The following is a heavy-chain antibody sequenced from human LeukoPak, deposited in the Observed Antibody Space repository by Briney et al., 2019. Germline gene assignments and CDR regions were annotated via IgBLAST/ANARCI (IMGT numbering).Heavy chain of an antibody. J-gene: IGHJ4*02. CDR1: GFTFSSYW. V-gene: IGHV3-7*03. Sequence: GGSLRVSCAASGFTFSSYWMSWVRQAPGKGLEWVANIKKDGSEKYYVDSVKGRFTISRDNAKNSLYLQMNSLRAEDTAVYYSARDCSSTSCPGGYWGQGTLVTVSS. CDR2: IKKDGSEK. D-gene: IGHD2-2*01. CDR3: ARDCSSTSCPGGY.